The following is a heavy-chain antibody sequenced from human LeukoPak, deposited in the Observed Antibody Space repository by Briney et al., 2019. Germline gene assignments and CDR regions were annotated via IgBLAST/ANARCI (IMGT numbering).Heavy chain of an antibody. V-gene: IGHV4-59*08. CDR3: ARQSYYGSGSLWNWFDP. D-gene: IGHD3-10*01. CDR2: IYYSGST. CDR1: GGSISSYC. Sequence: SETLSLTCTVSGGSISSYCWSWVRQPPGKGLEWIGYIYYSGSTNYNPSLKSRVTISVDTSKNQFSLKLSSVTAADTAVYYCARQSYYGSGSLWNWFDPWGQGTLVTVSS. J-gene: IGHJ5*02.